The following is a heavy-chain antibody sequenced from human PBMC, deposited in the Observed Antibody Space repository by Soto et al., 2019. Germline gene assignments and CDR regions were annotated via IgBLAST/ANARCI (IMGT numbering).Heavy chain of an antibody. CDR3: ARDSPIAAAGTYDY. D-gene: IGHD6-13*01. V-gene: IGHV6-1*01. J-gene: IGHJ4*02. CDR1: GDSVSNNNAA. Sequence: SQTLSLTCAISGDSVSNNNAAWSWLRQSPSRGLEWLGRTYYRSKWYNDYAVSVKSRITINPDTSKNQFSLQLNSVTPEDTAVYYCARDSPIAAAGTYDYWGQGTLVTVSS. CDR2: TYYRSKWYN.